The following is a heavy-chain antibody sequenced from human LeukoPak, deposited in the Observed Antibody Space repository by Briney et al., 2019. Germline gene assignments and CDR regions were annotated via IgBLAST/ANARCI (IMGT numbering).Heavy chain of an antibody. V-gene: IGHV3-74*01. J-gene: IGHJ4*02. CDR3: VGTIASRGSEY. CDR1: GFTFTNYW. CDR2: LPPDELGI. Sequence: GGSLRLSCAASGFTFTNYWMHWVRQAPGMGLVWISRLPPDELGIIYADSVKGRFTVSRDNAKNTVYLQMNNLRVDDTAMYYCVGTIASRGSEYWGQGALVTVSS. D-gene: IGHD6-6*01.